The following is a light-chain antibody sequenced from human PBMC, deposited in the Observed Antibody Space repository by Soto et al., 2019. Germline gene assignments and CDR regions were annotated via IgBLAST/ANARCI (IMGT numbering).Light chain of an antibody. Sequence: QAVVTQESSLTVSPGGSVTLTCASSTGAVTSGHHPHGPQQKPRQTPRTVISSTDNKQDWTPARFSGSILGGKAALTVSGVHPEDEDEDYCLFYYGGAQPHWVFGGGTKLTVL. J-gene: IGLJ2*01. CDR3: LFYYGGAQPHWV. V-gene: IGLV7-43*01. CDR1: TGAVTSGHH. CDR2: STD.